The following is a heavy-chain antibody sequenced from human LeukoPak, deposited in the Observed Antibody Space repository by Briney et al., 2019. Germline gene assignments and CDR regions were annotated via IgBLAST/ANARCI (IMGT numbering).Heavy chain of an antibody. V-gene: IGHV3-30*04. CDR2: ISYDGGNI. CDR1: GFSFGDFA. D-gene: IGHD6-19*01. CDR3: ARDPPFRSGWSQNLFDH. J-gene: IGHJ4*02. Sequence: PGGSLRLSCAPSGFSFGDFAMHWVRQAPGKGLEWVALISYDGGNIYYADSVRGRFTISRDNSKNMLFLHMNSLRPEDTAVYYCARDPPFRSGWSQNLFDHWGQATLVTVSS.